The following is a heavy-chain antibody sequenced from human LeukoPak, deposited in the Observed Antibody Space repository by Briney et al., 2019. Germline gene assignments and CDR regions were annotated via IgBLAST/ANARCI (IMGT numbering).Heavy chain of an antibody. CDR1: GVSINTYY. V-gene: IGHV4-4*07. CDR3: ARGRGPDYDYYYMDV. J-gene: IGHJ6*03. Sequence: SETLSLTYTVSGVSINTYYWSWIRQPPGKGLEWIGRIYTSGNTKYNPSLKSRVTMSVDTSKNQFSLKLTSVTAADTAVYYCARGRGPDYDYYYMDVWGKGTTVTVSS. CDR2: IYTSGNT.